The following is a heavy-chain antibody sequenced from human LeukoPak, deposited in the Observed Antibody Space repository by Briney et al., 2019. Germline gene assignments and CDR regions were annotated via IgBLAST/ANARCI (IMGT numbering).Heavy chain of an antibody. CDR3: ARDPIAVAGTFGWFDP. CDR2: IYYSGST. D-gene: IGHD6-19*01. V-gene: IGHV4-39*07. Sequence: SETLSLTCTVSGGSISSSSYYWGWIRQPPGKGLEWIGRIYYSGSTYYNPSLKSRVTISVDTSKNQFSLKLSSVTAADTAVYYCARDPIAVAGTFGWFDPWGQGTLVTVSS. J-gene: IGHJ5*02. CDR1: GGSISSSSYY.